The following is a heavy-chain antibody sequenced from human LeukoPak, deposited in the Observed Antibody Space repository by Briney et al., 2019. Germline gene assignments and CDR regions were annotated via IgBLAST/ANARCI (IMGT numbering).Heavy chain of an antibody. D-gene: IGHD1-26*01. V-gene: IGHV4-38-2*02. CDR2: IYHSGST. CDR1: GYSISSGYY. J-gene: IGHJ5*02. CDR3: ARDKTSPMGPNWXDP. Sequence: SETLSLTCTVSGYSISSGYYWGWIRQPPGKGLEWIGSIYHSGSTYYNPSLKSRVTISVDTSKNQFSLELSSVTAADPAVYYCARDKTSPMGPNWXDPXGQXXXXTV.